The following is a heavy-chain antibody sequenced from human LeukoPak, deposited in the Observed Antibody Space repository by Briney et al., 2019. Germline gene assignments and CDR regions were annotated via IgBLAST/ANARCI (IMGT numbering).Heavy chain of an antibody. D-gene: IGHD4-17*01. CDR3: AKGVTVTRFYGMDV. CDR1: GFTFSSYA. CDR2: ISGSGGST. J-gene: IGHJ6*02. V-gene: IGHV3-23*01. Sequence: GGSLRLSCAASGFTFSSYAMSWVRQAPGKGLEWVSAISGSGGSTYYADSVKGRFTISRDNSKNTLYLQMNSLRAEDTAVYHCAKGVTVTRFYGMDVWGQGTTVTVSS.